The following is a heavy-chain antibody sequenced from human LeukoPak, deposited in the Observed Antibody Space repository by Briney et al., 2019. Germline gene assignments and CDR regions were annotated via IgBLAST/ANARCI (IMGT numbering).Heavy chain of an antibody. Sequence: PSETLSLTCAVYGGSFSGYYCSWIRQPPGKGLEWIGEINHSGSTNYNPSLKSRVTISVNTSKNQFSLKLSSVTAADTAVYYCATYYGDDSNWFDPWGQGTLVTISS. CDR3: ATYYGDDSNWFDP. V-gene: IGHV4-34*01. CDR2: INHSGST. D-gene: IGHD4-17*01. CDR1: GGSFSGYY. J-gene: IGHJ5*02.